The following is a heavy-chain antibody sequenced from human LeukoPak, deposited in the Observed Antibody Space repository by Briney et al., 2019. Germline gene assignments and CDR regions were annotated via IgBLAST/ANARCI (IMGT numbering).Heavy chain of an antibody. CDR3: ARVRDYDFWSGYYQQAAYYYYMDV. Sequence: NPSETLSLTCTVSGGSISSYYWSWIRQPPGKGLEWIGYIYYSGSTNHNPSLKSRVTISVDTSKNQFSLKLSSVTAADTAVYYCARVRDYDFWSGYYQQAAYYYYMDVWGKGTTVTVSS. V-gene: IGHV4-59*01. D-gene: IGHD3-3*01. J-gene: IGHJ6*03. CDR1: GGSISSYY. CDR2: IYYSGST.